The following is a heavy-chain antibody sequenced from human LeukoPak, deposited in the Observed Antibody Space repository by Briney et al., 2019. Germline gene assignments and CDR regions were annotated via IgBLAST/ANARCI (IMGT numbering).Heavy chain of an antibody. Sequence: GRSLRLSCAASGFTFSSYAMHWVRQAPGKGLEWVAVISNDGSNKYYADSVKGRFTISRDNSKNTLYLQMNSLRAEETAVYYGARYVNVYGDYLNYFDYWGQGTVVPVS. CDR1: GFTFSSYA. D-gene: IGHD4-17*01. CDR2: ISNDGSNK. V-gene: IGHV3-30-3*01. J-gene: IGHJ4*02. CDR3: ARYVNVYGDYLNYFDY.